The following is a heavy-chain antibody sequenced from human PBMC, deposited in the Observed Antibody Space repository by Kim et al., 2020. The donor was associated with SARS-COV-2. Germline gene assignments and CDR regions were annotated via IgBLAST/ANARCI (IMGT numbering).Heavy chain of an antibody. J-gene: IGHJ5*01. CDR3: ARRSVAGAGWFDS. CDR1: TGSISSGSYY. D-gene: IGHD6-19*01. V-gene: IGHV4-61*01. CDR2: IYYLGDT. Sequence: SETLSLTCTVSTGSISSGSYYWSWLRQAPGKGLKFIGYIYYLGDTNYNPLLKSRVTMSVDTSNNQFSLKLTSVTAEDTGMFFCARRSVAGAGWFDSWG.